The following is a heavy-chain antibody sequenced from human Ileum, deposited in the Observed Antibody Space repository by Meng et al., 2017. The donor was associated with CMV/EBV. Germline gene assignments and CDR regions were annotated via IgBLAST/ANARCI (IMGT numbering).Heavy chain of an antibody. CDR2: IYRGDDK. CDR3: AHFVGGYYPSRPDY. J-gene: IGHJ4*02. V-gene: IGHV2-5*02. Sequence: QLTLKESCPPMVEPTQTLTLTCTFSGFSPSTSGEGVGWIRQSPGKALEWLALIYRGDDKRYSPSLNSRLTIAKDTSKNEVVLTMTNMGPLDAGTYYCAHFVGGYYPSRPDYWGQGTLVTVSS. CDR1: GFSPSTSGEG. D-gene: IGHD1-26*01.